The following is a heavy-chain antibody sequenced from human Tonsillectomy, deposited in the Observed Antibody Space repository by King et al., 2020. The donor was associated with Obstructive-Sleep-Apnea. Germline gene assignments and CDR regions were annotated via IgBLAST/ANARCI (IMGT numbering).Heavy chain of an antibody. CDR3: ARVLSSSGVMDV. Sequence: LQLQESGSGLVRPSQTLSLTCTVSGGSISSGGYSWSWIRQPPGKGLEWIGYIDHSGNTYYNPSLKSRVTTSVDRSKNQFSLRLSSVTAADTAVYYCARVLSSSGVMDVWGQGTTVTVSS. V-gene: IGHV4-30-2*01. CDR1: GGSISSGGYS. D-gene: IGHD6-6*01. CDR2: IDHSGNT. J-gene: IGHJ6*02.